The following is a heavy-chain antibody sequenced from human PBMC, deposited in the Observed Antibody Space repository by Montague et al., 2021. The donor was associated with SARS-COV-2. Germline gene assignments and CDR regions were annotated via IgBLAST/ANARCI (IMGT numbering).Heavy chain of an antibody. CDR3: ARILVAAAGSPFDP. D-gene: IGHD6-13*01. J-gene: IGHJ5*02. Sequence: PELVKLTQTLTLTCTFSGFSLSTSGLCVSWIRQPPGKALEWLARIDWDDDKYYSTSLKTRLTISKDTSKNQVVLTMTNMDPVDTATYYCARILVAAAGSPFDPWGQGTLVTVSS. CDR1: GFSLSTSGLC. V-gene: IGHV2-70*11. CDR2: IDWDDDK.